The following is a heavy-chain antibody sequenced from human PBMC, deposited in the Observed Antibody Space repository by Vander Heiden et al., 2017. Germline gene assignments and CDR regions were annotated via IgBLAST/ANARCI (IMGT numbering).Heavy chain of an antibody. J-gene: IGHJ5*02. V-gene: IGHV3-21*01. D-gene: IGHD3-10*01. CDR3: ARSYYYGSGRLNWFDP. Sequence: EVQLVESGGGLVKPGGSLSLSCAASDSPFSSYSLIWVRQAPGKGLEWVSSISSSSSYIDYADSVKGRFTISRDNAKNSLYLQMNSLRAEDTAVYYCARSYYYGSGRLNWFDPWGQGTLVTVSS. CDR2: ISSSSSYI. CDR1: DSPFSSYS.